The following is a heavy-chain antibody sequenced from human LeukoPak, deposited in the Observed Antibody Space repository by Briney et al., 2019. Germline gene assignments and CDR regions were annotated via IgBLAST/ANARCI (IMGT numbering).Heavy chain of an antibody. V-gene: IGHV3-21*01. CDR3: ARAGAVAGSFDY. Sequence: PGGSLRLSCAASGFTFSSYSKNWVRQAPGKGLEWVSSISSSSSYIYYADSVKGRFTISRDNAKNSLYLQMNSLRTEDAAVYYCARAGAVAGSFDYWGQGTLVTVSS. CDR1: GFTFSSYS. D-gene: IGHD6-19*01. CDR2: ISSSSSYI. J-gene: IGHJ4*02.